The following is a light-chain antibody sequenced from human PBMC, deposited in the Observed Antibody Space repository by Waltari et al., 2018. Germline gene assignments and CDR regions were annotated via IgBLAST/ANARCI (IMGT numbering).Light chain of an antibody. J-gene: IGKJ2*01. CDR1: QSIMSW. Sequence: DVQMTQSPSTLSASVGDTVSITCRASQSIMSWLAWYQQKAGKAPKVLISKASTLESGVPSRFSGSESGTEFTLTISNLQPDDFATDYCQQYNTDYTFGQGTILEIK. CDR2: KAS. CDR3: QQYNTDYT. V-gene: IGKV1-5*03.